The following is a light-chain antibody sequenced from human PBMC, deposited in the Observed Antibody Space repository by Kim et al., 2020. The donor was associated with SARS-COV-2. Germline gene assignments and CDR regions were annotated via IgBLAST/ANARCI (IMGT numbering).Light chain of an antibody. Sequence: SPGQTASITCSGDKLGDKDACWWKRKPGQCPVVVIYQDSKRPSGIPERFSGSNSGNTATLTISGTQAMDEADYYCQAWDSSTAVVFGGGTQLTVL. CDR2: QDS. CDR1: KLGDKD. J-gene: IGLJ2*01. CDR3: QAWDSSTAVV. V-gene: IGLV3-1*01.